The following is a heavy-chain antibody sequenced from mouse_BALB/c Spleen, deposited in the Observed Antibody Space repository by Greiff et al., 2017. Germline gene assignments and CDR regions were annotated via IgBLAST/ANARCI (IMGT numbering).Heavy chain of an antibody. J-gene: IGHJ2*01. Sequence: DVMLVESGGGLVQPGGSRKLSCAASGFTFSSVGMHWVRQAPEKGLEWVAYISSGSSTIYYADTVKGRFTISRDNPKNTLFLQMTSLRSEDTAMYYCAREEVPGYFDYWGQGTTLTVSS. CDR3: AREEVPGYFDY. CDR1: GFTFSSVG. CDR2: ISSGSSTI. V-gene: IGHV5-17*02.